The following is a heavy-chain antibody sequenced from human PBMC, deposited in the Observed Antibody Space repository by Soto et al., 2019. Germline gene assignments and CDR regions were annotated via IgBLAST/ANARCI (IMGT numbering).Heavy chain of an antibody. CDR2: VSASGLNT. D-gene: IGHD3-10*01. V-gene: IGHV3-23*01. J-gene: IGHJ1*01. Sequence: GGSLRLSCAASGFTFSTYAMAWVRQAPGKGLEWVSGVSASGLNTDYADPVKGRFYISRDNSKNTVSLHMNSLRAEDTALYYCARDYSGSESPFQHWGQGTLVTVSS. CDR3: ARDYSGSESPFQH. CDR1: GFTFSTYA.